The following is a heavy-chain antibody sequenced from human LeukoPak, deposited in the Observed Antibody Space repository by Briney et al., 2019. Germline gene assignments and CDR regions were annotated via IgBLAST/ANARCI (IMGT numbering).Heavy chain of an antibody. CDR2: IYYSGST. CDR1: GGSISSYY. J-gene: IGHJ4*02. CDR3: AGGYCSGGSCMHHFDY. V-gene: IGHV4-59*01. D-gene: IGHD2-15*01. Sequence: PSETLSLTCTVSGGSISSYYWSWIRQPPGKGLEWIGYIYYSGSTNYNPSLKSRVTISVDTSKNQFSLKLSSVTAADTAVYYCAGGYCSGGSCMHHFDYWGQGTLVTVSS.